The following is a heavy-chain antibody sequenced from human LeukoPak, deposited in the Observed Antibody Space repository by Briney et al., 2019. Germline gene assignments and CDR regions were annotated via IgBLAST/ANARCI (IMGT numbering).Heavy chain of an antibody. Sequence: ASVKVSCEASGYTFTGYYIHWVRQAPGQGLEWMGWINPNSGGTYYAQSFQGRVTMTRDTSISTAYMELSRLRSDDTAVYYCARAALGVWFGEPLGGPTEYWGQGTLVTVSS. D-gene: IGHD3-10*01. V-gene: IGHV1-2*02. J-gene: IGHJ4*02. CDR3: ARAALGVWFGEPLGGPTEY. CDR2: INPNSGGT. CDR1: GYTFTGYY.